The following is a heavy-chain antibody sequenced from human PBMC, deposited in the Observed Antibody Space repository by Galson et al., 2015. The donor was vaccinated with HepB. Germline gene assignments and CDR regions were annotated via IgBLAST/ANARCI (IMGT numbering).Heavy chain of an antibody. V-gene: IGHV1-3*01. CDR1: GYTFTSYA. J-gene: IGHJ4*02. CDR2: INAGNGNT. Sequence: SVKVSCKASGYTFTSYAMHWVRQAPGQRLEWMGWINAGNGNTKYSQKFQGRVTITRDTSASTAYMELSSLRSEDTAVYYCAREGLYSGYAGFDYWGQGTLVTVSS. CDR3: AREGLYSGYAGFDY. D-gene: IGHD5-12*01.